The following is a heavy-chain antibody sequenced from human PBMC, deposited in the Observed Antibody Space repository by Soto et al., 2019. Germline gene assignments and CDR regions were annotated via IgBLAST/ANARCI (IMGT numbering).Heavy chain of an antibody. CDR1: GFTFCAYS. CDR2: MWGDGSDQ. CDR3: VSDFGDYKFDT. D-gene: IGHD4-17*01. J-gene: IGHJ4*02. Sequence: GGSLRLSCAASGFTFCAYSMHWVRQAPGKGLEWVAVMWGDGSDQYYGDSVKGRFTISRDNSKNTLYLQMSSLRADDTAFYYCVSDFGDYKFDTWGQGTLVTVSS. V-gene: IGHV3-33*01.